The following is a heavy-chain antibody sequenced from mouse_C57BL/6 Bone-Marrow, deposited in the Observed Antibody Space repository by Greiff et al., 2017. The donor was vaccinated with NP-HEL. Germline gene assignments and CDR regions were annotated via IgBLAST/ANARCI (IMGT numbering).Heavy chain of an antibody. Sequence: EVQLVESGGGLVQPGGSLKLSCAASGFTFSDYGMAWVRQAPRKGPEWVAFISNLAYSIYYADTVTGRFTISRENAKNTLYLEMSSLRSEDTAMYYCAREGVYYGSSYGYFDVWGTGTTVTVSS. CDR1: GFTFSDYG. CDR2: ISNLAYSI. D-gene: IGHD1-1*01. J-gene: IGHJ1*03. V-gene: IGHV5-15*01. CDR3: AREGVYYGSSYGYFDV.